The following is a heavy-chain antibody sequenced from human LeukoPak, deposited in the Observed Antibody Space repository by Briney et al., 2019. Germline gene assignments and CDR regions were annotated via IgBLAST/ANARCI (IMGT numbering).Heavy chain of an antibody. CDR3: AHSPYYYDSSAYSGWFDP. J-gene: IGHJ5*02. V-gene: IGHV2-5*01. CDR2: IYWTGDK. D-gene: IGHD3-22*01. Sequence: SGPTLVNPTQTLTLTCTFSGISLSTSGVGVGWIRQPRGKALEWLALIYWTGDKRYSPSLKSRLTITKAPSNNPLVLRMTNIDPVDTGTYYCAHSPYYYDSSAYSGWFDPWGQGTPVTVSS. CDR1: GISLSTSGVG.